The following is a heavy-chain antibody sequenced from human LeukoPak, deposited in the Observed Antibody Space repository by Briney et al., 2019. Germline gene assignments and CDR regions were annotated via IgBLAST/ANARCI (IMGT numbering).Heavy chain of an antibody. CDR2: IYHSGST. J-gene: IGHJ4*02. CDR3: ARSDYGPGY. Sequence: SETLSLTCTVSGYSISSGYYWGWIRQPPGKGLEWIGSIYHSGSTYYNPSLKSRVTISVDTSKNQFSLKLNSVTAADTAVYYCARSDYGPGYWGQGTLAAVSS. D-gene: IGHD4-17*01. CDR1: GYSISSGYY. V-gene: IGHV4-38-2*02.